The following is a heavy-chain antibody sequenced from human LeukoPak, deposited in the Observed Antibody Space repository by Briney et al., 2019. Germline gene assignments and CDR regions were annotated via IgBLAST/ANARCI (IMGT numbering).Heavy chain of an antibody. CDR1: GFTFSNPD. D-gene: IGHD5-12*01. J-gene: IGHJ4*02. CDR2: ISGSADNI. V-gene: IGHV3-23*01. CDR3: AKLKRYSGYGENYFDY. Sequence: GGSLRLSCAASGFTFSNPDMSWVRQAPGKGLEWVSGISGSADNIDYADSVKGRFTISRDNSKNTLYLQINSLRAEDTAVYYCAKLKRYSGYGENYFDYWGQGTLVTVSS.